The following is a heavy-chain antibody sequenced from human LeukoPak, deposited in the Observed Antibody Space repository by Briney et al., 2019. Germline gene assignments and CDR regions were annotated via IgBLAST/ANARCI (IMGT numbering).Heavy chain of an antibody. CDR2: IQPDGSEQ. J-gene: IGHJ5*02. Sequence: PGGSLRLSCVASGFTFSRNWMSWVRQAPGKGLEWVGNIQPDGSEQYPVDSVKGRFTISRDNARNSLFLQMNSLRFEDTAVYYCASQSFARFDPWGQGTLVTVSS. CDR3: ASQSFARFDP. CDR1: GFTFSRNW. V-gene: IGHV3-7*01. D-gene: IGHD3-16*01.